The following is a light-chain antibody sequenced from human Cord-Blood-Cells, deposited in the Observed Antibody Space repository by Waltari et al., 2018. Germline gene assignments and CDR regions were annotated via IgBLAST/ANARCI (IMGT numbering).Light chain of an antibody. CDR1: SSNIGSNY. Sequence: QSVLTQPPSPSGTPGQRVTISCSGSSSNIGSNYVYWYQQLPGTAPKPLIYRNNQRPAGVPARFSGSKSGTSASLAISGLRSEDEADYYCAAWDDSLSGYVFGTGTKVTVI. CDR3: AAWDDSLSGYV. V-gene: IGLV1-47*01. J-gene: IGLJ1*01. CDR2: RNN.